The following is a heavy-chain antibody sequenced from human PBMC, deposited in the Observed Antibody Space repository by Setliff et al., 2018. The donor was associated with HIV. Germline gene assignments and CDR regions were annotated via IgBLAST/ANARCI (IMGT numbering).Heavy chain of an antibody. CDR3: ARGGPARVALLYWFDP. J-gene: IGHJ5*02. CDR1: GYTFINYG. Sequence: AAVKVSCKAAGYTFINYGINWLRQAPGQGLEWVGWINPYNGNTKYGQKFQGTVTMTRDTTTSTAYLELRRLRSDDTAVYFCARGGPARVALLYWFDPWGQGTLVTVSS. V-gene: IGHV1-18*01. CDR2: INPYNGNT. D-gene: IGHD2-21*01.